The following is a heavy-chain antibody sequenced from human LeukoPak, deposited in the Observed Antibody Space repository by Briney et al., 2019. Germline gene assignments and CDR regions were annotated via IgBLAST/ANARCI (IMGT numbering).Heavy chain of an antibody. CDR2: ISWNSGSI. J-gene: IGHJ4*02. Sequence: PGRSLRLSCAASGFTFDDYAMHWVRQVPGKGLEWVSGISWNSGSIGYADSVKGRFTISRDNAKNSLYLQMNSLRAEDMALYYCAKGLYYDGSGGNDYFDYWGQGTLVTVSS. V-gene: IGHV3-9*03. D-gene: IGHD3-22*01. CDR3: AKGLYYDGSGGNDYFDY. CDR1: GFTFDDYA.